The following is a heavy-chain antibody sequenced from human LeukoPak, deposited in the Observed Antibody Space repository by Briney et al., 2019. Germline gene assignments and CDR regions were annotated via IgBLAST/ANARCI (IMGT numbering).Heavy chain of an antibody. CDR3: ARGRLLAAVLNWFDP. CDR2: INPNSGGT. CDR1: GYTFTGYY. V-gene: IGHV1-2*02. Sequence: GASVKVSCKASGYTFTGYYMHWVRQAPGQGLEWMGWINPNSGGTNYAQKFQGRVTMTRDTSISTAYMELSRLRSDDTAVYYCARGRLLAAVLNWFDPWGQGTLVTVSS. J-gene: IGHJ5*02. D-gene: IGHD6-13*01.